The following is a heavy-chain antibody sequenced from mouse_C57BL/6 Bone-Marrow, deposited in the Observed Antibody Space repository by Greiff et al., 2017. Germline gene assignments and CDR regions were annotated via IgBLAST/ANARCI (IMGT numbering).Heavy chain of an antibody. CDR2: IWSGGST. J-gene: IGHJ4*01. D-gene: IGHD1-1*01. Sequence: VQLQQSGPGLVQPSQSLSITCTVSGFSLTSYGVHWVRQSPGKGLEWLGVIWSGGSTDYNAAFISRLSISKDNSKSQVFFKMNSLQADDTAIYYCARNSDYYGGYAMDYWGQGTSVTVSS. CDR1: GFSLTSYG. V-gene: IGHV2-2*01. CDR3: ARNSDYYGGYAMDY.